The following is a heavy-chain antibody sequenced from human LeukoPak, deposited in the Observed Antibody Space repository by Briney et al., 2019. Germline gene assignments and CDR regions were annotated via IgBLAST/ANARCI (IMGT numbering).Heavy chain of an antibody. CDR1: GFTFSSYW. V-gene: IGHV3-74*01. CDR2: INSDGSST. J-gene: IGHJ4*02. Sequence: GGSLRLSCAASGFTFSSYWMHWVRQAPGKGLVWVSRINSDGSSTSYADSVKGRFTISRDNAKNTLYVQMNSLRAEDTAVYYCAKGGLTMVRGVLDYWGQGTLVTVSS. CDR3: AKGGLTMVRGVLDY. D-gene: IGHD3-10*01.